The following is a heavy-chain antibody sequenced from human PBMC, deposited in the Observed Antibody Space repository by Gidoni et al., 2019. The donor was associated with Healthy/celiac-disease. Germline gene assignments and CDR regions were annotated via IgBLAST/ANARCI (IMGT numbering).Heavy chain of an antibody. CDR2: IYPGDSDT. J-gene: IGHJ4*02. V-gene: IGHV5-51*01. CDR3: ARPGYYDSSGYPFFDY. D-gene: IGHD3-22*01. CDR1: GYSFTSYW. Sequence: EVQLVQSGAEVKKPGESLKISCKGSGYSFTSYWIGWGRQMPGKGLEWMGIIYPGDSDTRYSPSFQGQVTISADKSISTAYLQWSSLKASDTAMYYCARPGYYDSSGYPFFDYWGQGTLVTVSS.